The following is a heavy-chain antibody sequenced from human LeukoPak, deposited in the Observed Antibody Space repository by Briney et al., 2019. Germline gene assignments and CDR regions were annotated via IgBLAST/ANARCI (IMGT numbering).Heavy chain of an antibody. CDR3: ARSRIEILGTYYFDY. Sequence: GGSLRLSCAASGFTFSSCSMNWVRQAPGKGLEWVSSISSSSYIYYADSVKGRFTISRDNAKNSLYLQMNSLRAEDTAVYYCARSRIEILGTYYFDYWGQGTLVTVSS. V-gene: IGHV3-21*01. J-gene: IGHJ4*02. D-gene: IGHD2-15*01. CDR2: ISSSSYI. CDR1: GFTFSSCS.